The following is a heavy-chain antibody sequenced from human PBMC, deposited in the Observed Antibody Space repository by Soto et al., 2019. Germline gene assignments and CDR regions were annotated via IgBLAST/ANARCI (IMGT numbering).Heavy chain of an antibody. J-gene: IGHJ3*02. D-gene: IGHD3-10*01. V-gene: IGHV3-21*01. CDR2: ISSSSSYI. CDR1: GFTFSSYS. CDR3: ARDSMWFTMVRGVIIQARGDDDAFDI. Sequence: GGSLRLSCAASGFTFSSYSMNWVRQAPGKGLEWVSSISSSSSYIYYADSVKGRFTISRDNAKNSLYLQMNSLRAEDTAVYYCARDSMWFTMVRGVIIQARGDDDAFDIWGQGTMVTVSS.